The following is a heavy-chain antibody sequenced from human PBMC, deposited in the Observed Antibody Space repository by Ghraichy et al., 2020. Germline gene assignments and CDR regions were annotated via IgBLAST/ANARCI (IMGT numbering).Heavy chain of an antibody. V-gene: IGHV3-15*07. Sequence: GGSLRLSCAASGFTFSNAWMNWVRQAPGKGLEWVGRIKSKTDGGTTDYAAPVKGRFTISRDDSKNTLYLQMNSLKTEDTAVYYCTTAFVVVTAIVQYYFDYWGQGTLVTVSS. CDR1: GFTFSNAW. J-gene: IGHJ4*02. CDR2: IKSKTDGGTT. D-gene: IGHD2-21*02. CDR3: TTAFVVVTAIVQYYFDY.